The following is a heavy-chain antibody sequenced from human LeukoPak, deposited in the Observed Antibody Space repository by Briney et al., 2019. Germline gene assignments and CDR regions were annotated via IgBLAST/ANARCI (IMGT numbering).Heavy chain of an antibody. J-gene: IGHJ3*02. CDR3: ARESIVGLTPFLHI. CDR1: GFTFSDYY. CDR2: ISSSGSTI. V-gene: IGHV3-11*01. Sequence: PGGSLRLSCAASGFTFSDYYMSWIRQAPGKGLEWVSYISSSGSTIYYADSVKGRFTISRDNSKNTLSLQMNSLRAEDTAVYYCARESIVGLTPFLHIWGQGTMVTVSS. D-gene: IGHD1-26*01.